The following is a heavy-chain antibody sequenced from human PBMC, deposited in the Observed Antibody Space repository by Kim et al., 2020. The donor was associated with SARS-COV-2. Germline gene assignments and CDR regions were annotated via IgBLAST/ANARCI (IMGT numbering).Heavy chain of an antibody. J-gene: IGHJ5*02. CDR3: ASGGRAVAAQNP. CDR2: IYHSGST. D-gene: IGHD6-19*01. V-gene: IGHV4-38-2*02. CDR1: GYSISSGYY. Sequence: SETLSLTCTVSGYSISSGYYWGWIRQPPGKGLEWIGSIYHSGSTYYNPSLKSRVTISVDTSKNQFSLKLSSVNAADTAVYYCASGGRAVAAQNPWGQGTLVTVSS.